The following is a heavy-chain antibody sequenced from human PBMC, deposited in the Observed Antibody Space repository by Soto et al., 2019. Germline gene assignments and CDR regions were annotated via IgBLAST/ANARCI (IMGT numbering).Heavy chain of an antibody. J-gene: IGHJ5*02. CDR1: GGSISSGGYS. V-gene: IGHV4-30-2*01. CDR2: IYHSGST. Sequence: SETLSLTCAVSGGSISSGGYSWSWIRQPPGKGLEWIGYIYHSGSTYYNPSLKSRVTISVDRSKNQFSLKLSSVTAADTAVYYCARDSFPYYHNSTGYGEAFDPWGQGTVVTVSS. CDR3: ARDSFPYYHNSTGYGEAFDP. D-gene: IGHD3-22*01.